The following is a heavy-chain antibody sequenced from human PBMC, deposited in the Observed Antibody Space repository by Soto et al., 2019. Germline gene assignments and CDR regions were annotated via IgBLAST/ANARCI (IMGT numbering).Heavy chain of an antibody. J-gene: IGHJ5*02. V-gene: IGHV4-39*01. CDR3: ARLHCNSPNCVPLNP. D-gene: IGHD2-2*01. CDR2: IYYSGSA. Sequence: SETLSLTCTVSGGSISSVSYYWGWIRQPPGKGLEWIGSIYYSGSAYYSPSLKSRVTMSVDTSKNQLSLKLSSVTAADTAVYYCARLHCNSPNCVPLNPWGQGTLVTVSS. CDR1: GGSISSVSYY.